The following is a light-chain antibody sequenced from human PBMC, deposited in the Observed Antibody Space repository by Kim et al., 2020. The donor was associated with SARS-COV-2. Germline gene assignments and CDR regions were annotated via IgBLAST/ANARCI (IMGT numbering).Light chain of an antibody. J-gene: IGLJ3*02. CDR3: CSYAGSYIWV. Sequence: QSALAQPRSVSGSPGQSVTISCTGTSSDIGAYNFVSWYQQYPDTAPKLIIFDVAGRPSGVPDRFSGSKSGNTASLTISGLRAEDEADYYCCSYAGSYIWVFGGGTQLTVL. V-gene: IGLV2-11*01. CDR1: SSDIGAYNF. CDR2: DVA.